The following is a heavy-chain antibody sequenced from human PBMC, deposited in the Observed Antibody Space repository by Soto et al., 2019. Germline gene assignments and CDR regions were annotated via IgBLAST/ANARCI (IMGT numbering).Heavy chain of an antibody. CDR3: AKDSSDDIVVVPAATYTDGHWFDP. Sequence: PGGSLRLSCAASGFTFDDYAMHWVRQAPGKGLEWVSGISWNSGSIGYADSVKGRFTISRDNAKNSLYLQMNSLRAEDTALYYCAKDSSDDIVVVPAATYTDGHWFDPWGQGTLVTVSS. J-gene: IGHJ5*02. CDR2: ISWNSGSI. CDR1: GFTFDDYA. D-gene: IGHD2-2*01. V-gene: IGHV3-9*01.